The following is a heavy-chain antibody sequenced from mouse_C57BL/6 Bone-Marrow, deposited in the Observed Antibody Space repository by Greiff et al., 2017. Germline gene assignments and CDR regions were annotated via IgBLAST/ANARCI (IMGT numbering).Heavy chain of an antibody. V-gene: IGHV1-81*01. Sequence: QVQLKQSGAELARPGASVKLSCKASGYTFTSYGISWVKQRTGQGLEWIGEIYPRSGNTYYNEKFKGKATLTADKSSSTAYMELRSLTSEDSAVYFCARGVYYEDWYFDVWGTGTTVPVSA. CDR3: ARGVYYEDWYFDV. J-gene: IGHJ1*03. D-gene: IGHD2-4*01. CDR1: GYTFTSYG. CDR2: IYPRSGNT.